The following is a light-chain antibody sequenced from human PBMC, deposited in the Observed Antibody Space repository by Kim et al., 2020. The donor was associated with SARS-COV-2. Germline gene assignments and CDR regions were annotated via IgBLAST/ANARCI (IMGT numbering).Light chain of an antibody. CDR2: QDS. V-gene: IGLV3-1*01. Sequence: SVSPGQTARITCSGDKLGDKYACWYQQKPGQSPVLVIYQDSKRPSGIPERFSGSSSGNTATLTISGTQAMDEADYYCQAWDSSHVVFGGGTQLTVL. CDR1: KLGDKY. CDR3: QAWDSSHVV. J-gene: IGLJ2*01.